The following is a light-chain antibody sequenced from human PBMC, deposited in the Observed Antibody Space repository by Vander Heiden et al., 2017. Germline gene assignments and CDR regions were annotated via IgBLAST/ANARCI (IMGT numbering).Light chain of an antibody. J-gene: IGLJ2*01. CDR2: GNN. Sequence: QSVLTQPPSASGTPGHRATISCSGSSSNIGSNTVDWYQQRPGTAPKLLIYGNNQRPSGVPDRFSGSKSGTSASLAISGLQSEDEADYCCAAWDDSLNGLFGGGTKLTVL. CDR1: SSNIGSNT. CDR3: AAWDDSLNGL. V-gene: IGLV1-44*01.